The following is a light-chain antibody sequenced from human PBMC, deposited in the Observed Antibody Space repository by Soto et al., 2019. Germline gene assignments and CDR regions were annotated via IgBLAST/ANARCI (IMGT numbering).Light chain of an antibody. CDR2: GTS. V-gene: IGKV3-20*01. CDR3: QRYGSSPRWT. Sequence: ETLLTQSPGTLSLSPGERATLSCRASQSVSSSFLAWYQQKPGQAPRLLIYGTSSRVTGIPDRFSGSGSGTDFTLTISRLEPEDSAVYYCQRYGSSPRWTFGQGTKVDIK. CDR1: QSVSSSF. J-gene: IGKJ1*01.